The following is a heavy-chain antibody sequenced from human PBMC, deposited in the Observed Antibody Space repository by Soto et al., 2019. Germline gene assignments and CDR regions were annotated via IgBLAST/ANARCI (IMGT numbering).Heavy chain of an antibody. CDR3: VRGLGP. Sequence: GGSLRLSCAASGFTFSTYWMHWVRQAPGKGLVWVSRINRDGSSTDYADSVRGRFAISRDNAKNTLYLQMNSLRVEDTAMYYCVRGLGPWGPGTLVTVSS. CDR1: GFTFSTYW. V-gene: IGHV3-74*01. J-gene: IGHJ4*02. D-gene: IGHD3-16*01. CDR2: INRDGSST.